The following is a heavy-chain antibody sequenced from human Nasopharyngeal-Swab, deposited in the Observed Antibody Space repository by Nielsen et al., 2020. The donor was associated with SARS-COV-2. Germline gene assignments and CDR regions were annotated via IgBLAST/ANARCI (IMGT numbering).Heavy chain of an antibody. D-gene: IGHD3-3*01. J-gene: IGHJ6*03. CDR1: GDSVSSNSAA. V-gene: IGHV6-1*01. Sequence: SQTLSLTCAISGDSVSSNSAAWNWIRQSPSRGLEWLGRTYYRSKWYNDYAVSVKSRITINPDTSKNQFSLQLNSVTPEDTAVYYCARHEGSTIFGVVIISYMDVWGKGTTVTVSS. CDR2: TYYRSKWYN. CDR3: ARHEGSTIFGVVIISYMDV.